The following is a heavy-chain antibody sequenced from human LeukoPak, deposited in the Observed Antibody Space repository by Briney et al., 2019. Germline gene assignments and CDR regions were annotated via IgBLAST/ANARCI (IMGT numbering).Heavy chain of an antibody. CDR1: GGSISSSSYY. Sequence: SETLSLTCTVSGGSISSSSYYWGWIRQPPGKGLEWIGSIYYSGSTYYNPSLKSRVTISVDTSKNQFSLKLSSVTAADTAVYYCARGYGSGSYYNEGDGNWFDPWGQGTLVTVSS. CDR2: IYYSGST. D-gene: IGHD3-10*01. CDR3: ARGYGSGSYYNEGDGNWFDP. J-gene: IGHJ5*02. V-gene: IGHV4-39*07.